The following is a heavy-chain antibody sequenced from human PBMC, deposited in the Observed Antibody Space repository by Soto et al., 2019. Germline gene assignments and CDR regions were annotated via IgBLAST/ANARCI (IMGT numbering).Heavy chain of an antibody. D-gene: IGHD6-6*01. V-gene: IGHV3-21*01. Sequence: EVQLVESGGGLVKPGGSLRLSCAASGFTFSSYSMNWVSQAPGKGLEWVSSISSSSSYIYYADSVKGRFTITRDNAKNSLYLQMNSLRAEDTAVYYCAREYQGSSSAFVDCWGQGTLVTVSS. J-gene: IGHJ4*02. CDR3: AREYQGSSSAFVDC. CDR1: GFTFSSYS. CDR2: ISSSSSYI.